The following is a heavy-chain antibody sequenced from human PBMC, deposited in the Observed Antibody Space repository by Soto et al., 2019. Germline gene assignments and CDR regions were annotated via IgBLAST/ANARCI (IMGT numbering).Heavy chain of an antibody. CDR2: MYDSGST. CDR3: AAMLIVGATPYYFEY. Sequence: APETLSLTCTLFGDSLSISSYYGAWIREPPGKGLEWIGGMYDSGSTYNNPSLKSRGTMSVDTPKKQFSLILSSVTAADTAVYYCAAMLIVGATPYYFEYWDEGNLVTVSS. J-gene: IGHJ4*01. D-gene: IGHD1-26*01. CDR1: GDSLSISSYY. V-gene: IGHV4-39*01.